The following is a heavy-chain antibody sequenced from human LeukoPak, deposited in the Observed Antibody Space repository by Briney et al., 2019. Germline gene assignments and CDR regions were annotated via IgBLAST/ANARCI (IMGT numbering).Heavy chain of an antibody. Sequence: PSETLSLTCTVSGGSISSYYWSWIRQPPGKGLEWIGYIYYSGSTNYNPSLKSRVTISVDTSKNQFSLKLSSVTAADTAVYYCARGNYDILTGYYWYPYFDSWGQGTLVTVFS. CDR2: IYYSGST. J-gene: IGHJ4*02. D-gene: IGHD3-9*01. CDR3: ARGNYDILTGYYWYPYFDS. CDR1: GGSISSYY. V-gene: IGHV4-59*01.